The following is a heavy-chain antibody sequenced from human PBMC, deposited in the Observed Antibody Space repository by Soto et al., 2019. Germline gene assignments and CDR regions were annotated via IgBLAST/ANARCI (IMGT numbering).Heavy chain of an antibody. CDR2: IYPGDSDT. CDR3: ARRNIVVVPAALGGNYYYYGMDV. J-gene: IGHJ6*02. Sequence: GECLKISCKGSGYSFTSYWIGWVRQMAGKGLEWMGIIYPGDSDTRYSPSFQGQVTISADKSISTAYLQWSSLKASDTAMYYCARRNIVVVPAALGGNYYYYGMDVWGQGTTVTVSS. CDR1: GYSFTSYW. V-gene: IGHV5-51*01. D-gene: IGHD2-2*01.